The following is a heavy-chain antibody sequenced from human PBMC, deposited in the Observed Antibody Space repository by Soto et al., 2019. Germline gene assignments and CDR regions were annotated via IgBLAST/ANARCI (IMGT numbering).Heavy chain of an antibody. J-gene: IGHJ4*02. D-gene: IGHD6-13*01. Sequence: GASVKVSCKVSGYTITELSMHWVRQAPGQGLEWMGIINPEGGETNYAQKFQGRVTMARDTSTSTVYMDLSSLRSDDTAVYYCARDLAAADYWGQGTLVTVSS. V-gene: IGHV1-46*01. CDR1: GYTITELS. CDR2: INPEGGET. CDR3: ARDLAAADY.